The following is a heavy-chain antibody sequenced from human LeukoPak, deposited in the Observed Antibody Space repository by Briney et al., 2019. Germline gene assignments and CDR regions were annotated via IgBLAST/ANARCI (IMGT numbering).Heavy chain of an antibody. J-gene: IGHJ5*02. CDR3: ARDLTTPPYNWFDH. CDR1: GGSISGYY. V-gene: IGHV4-4*07. D-gene: IGHD4/OR15-4a*01. CDR2: IYSSGST. Sequence: SETPSHTCTVSGGSISGYYWSWIRQPAGTGLEWIGRIYSSGSTIYNHSIKSRVTVSADTSKNQFSLKLSSVTAADTAVYYCARDLTTPPYNWFDHWGQGILVTVSS.